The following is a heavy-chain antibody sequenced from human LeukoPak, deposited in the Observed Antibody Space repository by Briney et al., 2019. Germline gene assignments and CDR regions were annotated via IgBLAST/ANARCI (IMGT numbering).Heavy chain of an antibody. Sequence: SDTLSLTCTVSGGSISSRSYYWGWIRQPPGKGLEWIGSIYCSGSTYYNPSLKSRVTISVDTSKNQFSLKLSSVTAADTAVYYCARHFYCSSTSCSHYFDLWGQGTLVTVSS. CDR2: IYCSGST. CDR3: ARHFYCSSTSCSHYFDL. V-gene: IGHV4-39*01. CDR1: GGSISSRSYY. J-gene: IGHJ4*02. D-gene: IGHD2-2*01.